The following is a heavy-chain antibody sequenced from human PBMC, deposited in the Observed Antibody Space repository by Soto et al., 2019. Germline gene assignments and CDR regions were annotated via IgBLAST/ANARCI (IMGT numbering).Heavy chain of an antibody. CDR3: ARDGRCGGGTCYSSGWFDP. D-gene: IGHD2-15*01. CDR2: ISYDGSNK. J-gene: IGHJ5*02. Sequence: GGSLRLSCAASGFTFNSYALHWVRQAPGKGLEWVAVISYDGSNKYYAESVKGRFTISRDNSKNTLYLQMNTLRTEDTAVYYCARDGRCGGGTCYSSGWFDPWGQGTLVTVSS. V-gene: IGHV3-30*04. CDR1: GFTFNSYA.